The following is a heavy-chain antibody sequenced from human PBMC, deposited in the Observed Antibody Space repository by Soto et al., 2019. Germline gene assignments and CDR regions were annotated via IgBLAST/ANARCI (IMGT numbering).Heavy chain of an antibody. Sequence: PGGSLRLSCAASGFTFSSYSMNWVRQAPGKGLEWVSYISSSSSTIYYADSVKGRFTISRDNAKNSLYLQMNSLRDEDTAVYYCARDIAAAGPYYYGMDVWGQGTTVTVPS. J-gene: IGHJ6*02. CDR1: GFTFSSYS. V-gene: IGHV3-48*02. CDR3: ARDIAAAGPYYYGMDV. CDR2: ISSSSSTI. D-gene: IGHD6-13*01.